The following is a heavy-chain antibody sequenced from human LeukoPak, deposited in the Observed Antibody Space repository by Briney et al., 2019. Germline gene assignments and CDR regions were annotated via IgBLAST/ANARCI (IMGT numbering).Heavy chain of an antibody. Sequence: PGGSLRLSCAASGFTFSSYEVNWVRQAPGKGLEWVSYISSSGSTIYYADSVKGRFTIPRDNAKNSLYLQMNSLRAEDTAVYYCARDILSSGSHDYWGQGTLVTVSS. CDR1: GFTFSSYE. CDR2: ISSSGSTI. D-gene: IGHD3-10*02. CDR3: ARDILSSGSHDY. J-gene: IGHJ4*02. V-gene: IGHV3-48*03.